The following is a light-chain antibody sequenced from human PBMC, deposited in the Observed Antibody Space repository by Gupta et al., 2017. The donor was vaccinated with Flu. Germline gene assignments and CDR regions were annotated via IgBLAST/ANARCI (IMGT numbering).Light chain of an antibody. CDR2: AAS. V-gene: IGKV1-39*01. Sequence: DIQMTQSPSSLSASVGDRVTITCRASQSISSYLNWYQQKPGKAPKLLIYAASSLQSGVPSRFSGSGYGTDFTLTISSRQLEDFATYYCQQIDSTPLYTFGQGTKMEIK. CDR3: QQIDSTPLYT. CDR1: QSISSY. J-gene: IGKJ2*01.